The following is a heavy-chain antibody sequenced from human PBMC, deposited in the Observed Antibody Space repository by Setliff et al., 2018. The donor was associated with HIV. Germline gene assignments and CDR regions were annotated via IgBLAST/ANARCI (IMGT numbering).Heavy chain of an antibody. CDR2: IYTSGST. J-gene: IGHJ4*02. CDR3: ARRAEWFGEHYFDY. Sequence: SETLSLTCTVSGGSISSYYWSWIRQPAGKGLEWIGRIYTSGSTNYNPSLKSRVTMSVDTSKNQFSLKLSSVTAADTAVYYCARRAEWFGEHYFDYWGQGTLVTVSS. V-gene: IGHV4-4*07. CDR1: GGSISSYY. D-gene: IGHD3-10*01.